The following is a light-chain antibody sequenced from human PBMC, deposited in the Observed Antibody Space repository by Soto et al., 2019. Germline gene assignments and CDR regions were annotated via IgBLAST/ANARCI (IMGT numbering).Light chain of an antibody. CDR2: GAS. CDR1: QSVRSN. CDR3: QQYNNWPAIT. V-gene: IGKV3D-15*01. Sequence: EIVMTQSPATLSVSPGERATLSCRASQSVRSNFAWYQQKPGQAPRLLIYGASTRATGIPARFSGSGSGTEFTLIISSLQSEDFAVYYCQQYNNWPAITFGQGTRMAIK. J-gene: IGKJ5*01.